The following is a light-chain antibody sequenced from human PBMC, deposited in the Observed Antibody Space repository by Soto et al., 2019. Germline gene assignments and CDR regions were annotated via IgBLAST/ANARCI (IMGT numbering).Light chain of an antibody. CDR3: IQDYNYPLT. CDR1: QGIRSV. J-gene: IGKJ4*01. CDR2: TAS. Sequence: AIQMTQSPYSLSASLGDRVTITCRASQGIRSVLGWYQQKPGKAPNLLIYTASTLQSGVPSRFSGSGSGTDFTLTISSLQPEDFATYYCIQDYNYPLTFGGGTKV. V-gene: IGKV1-6*01.